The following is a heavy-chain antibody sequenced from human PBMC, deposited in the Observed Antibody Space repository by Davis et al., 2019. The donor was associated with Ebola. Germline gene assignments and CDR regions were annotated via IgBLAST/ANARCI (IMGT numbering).Heavy chain of an antibody. CDR3: ARLEGLGGTYTD. V-gene: IGHV1-69*10. CDR1: GGTFTSYA. CDR2: IIPMFGIL. J-gene: IGHJ4*02. Sequence: SVKVSCKASGGTFTSYAISWVRQVPGQGLEWMGGIIPMFGILNYAQKFQGRITMTRDTSTSTIYMALSSLTAEDTAVYYCARLEGLGGTYTDWGQGTLVTVSS. D-gene: IGHD1-26*01.